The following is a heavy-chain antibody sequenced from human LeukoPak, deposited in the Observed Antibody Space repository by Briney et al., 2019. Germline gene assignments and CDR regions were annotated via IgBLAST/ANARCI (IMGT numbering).Heavy chain of an antibody. CDR3: ARSPRGYSYEYYFDY. V-gene: IGHV4-39*01. CDR2: IYYSGST. Sequence: SETLPLTCTVSGGSISSSSYYWGWIRQPPGKGLEWIGSIYYSGSTYYNPSLKSRVTISVDTSKNQFSLKLSSVTAADTAVYYCARSPRGYSYEYYFDYWGQGTLVTVSS. D-gene: IGHD5-18*01. J-gene: IGHJ4*02. CDR1: GGSISSSSYY.